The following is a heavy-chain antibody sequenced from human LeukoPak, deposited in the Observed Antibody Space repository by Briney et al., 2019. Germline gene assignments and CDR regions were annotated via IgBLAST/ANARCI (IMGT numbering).Heavy chain of an antibody. D-gene: IGHD3-22*01. Sequence: SETLSLTCAVYGGSFSGYYWSWIRQPPGKGLEWIGEINHSGSTNYNPSLKSRVTISVDTSKNQFSLKLSSVTAADTAVYYCARDYDSSGYYDYWGQGTLVTVSS. V-gene: IGHV4-34*01. J-gene: IGHJ4*02. CDR2: INHSGST. CDR3: ARDYDSSGYYDY. CDR1: GGSFSGYY.